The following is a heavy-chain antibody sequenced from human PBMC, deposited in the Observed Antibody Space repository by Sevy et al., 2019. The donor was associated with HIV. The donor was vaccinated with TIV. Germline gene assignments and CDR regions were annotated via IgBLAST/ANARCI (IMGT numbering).Heavy chain of an antibody. Sequence: GGSLRLSCVASGFTFSDYYMSWIRQAPGKGLEWLSYISGSDNTIYYAHSVKGRFTISRDNAKSSLYLQMNSLRADDTAVYFCAGDHVKDGDLGDYYYFAMDVWGRGTSVTVSS. J-gene: IGHJ6*02. D-gene: IGHD4-17*01. CDR1: GFTFSDYY. V-gene: IGHV3-11*01. CDR3: AGDHVKDGDLGDYYYFAMDV. CDR2: ISGSDNTI.